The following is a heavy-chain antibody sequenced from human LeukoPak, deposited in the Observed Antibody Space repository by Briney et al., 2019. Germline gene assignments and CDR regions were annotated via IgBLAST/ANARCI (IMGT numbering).Heavy chain of an antibody. J-gene: IGHJ6*02. D-gene: IGHD6-19*01. V-gene: IGHV1-69*04. CDR2: IIPIFGIA. Sequence: SVKVSCKASGGTFSSYAISWVRQSPGHGLEWMGRIIPIFGIANYAQKFQGRVTIAADKSTSTAYMELSSLRSEDTAVYYCARGPRIAVADYYYYGMDVWGQGTTVTVSS. CDR3: ARGPRIAVADYYYYGMDV. CDR1: GGTFSSYA.